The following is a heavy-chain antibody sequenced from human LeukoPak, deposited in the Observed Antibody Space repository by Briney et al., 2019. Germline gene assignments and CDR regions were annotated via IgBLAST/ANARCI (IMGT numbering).Heavy chain of an antibody. CDR3: ARVDHYDFWVFP. D-gene: IGHD3-3*01. CDR1: GGSLSSYY. J-gene: IGHJ5*02. V-gene: IGHV4-59*12. CDR2: IYYSGST. Sequence: SETLSLTCTVSGGSLSSYYWSWIRQPPGRGLEWIGYIYYSGSTNYNPSLKSRVTISVDTSKNQFSLKLSSVTAADTAVYYCARVDHYDFWVFPWGQGTLVTVSS.